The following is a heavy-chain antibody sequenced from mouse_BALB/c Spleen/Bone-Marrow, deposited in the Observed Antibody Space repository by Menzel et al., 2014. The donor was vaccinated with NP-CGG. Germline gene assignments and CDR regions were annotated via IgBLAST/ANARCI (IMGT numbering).Heavy chain of an antibody. CDR2: IRNKANGYTT. CDR3: ARDRRYDLAWFAY. V-gene: IGHV7-3*02. D-gene: IGHD2-14*01. J-gene: IGHJ3*01. CDR1: GFTFTDYY. Sequence: EVQGVESGGGLVQPGGSLRLSCATSGFTFTDYYMSWVRQPPGKALEWLGFIRNKANGYTTEYSASVKGRFTISRDNSQSILYLQMNTLRAEDRATYYCARDRRYDLAWFAYWGQGTPVTVS.